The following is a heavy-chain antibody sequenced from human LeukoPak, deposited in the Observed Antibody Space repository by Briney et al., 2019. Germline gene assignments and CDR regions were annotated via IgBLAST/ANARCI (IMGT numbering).Heavy chain of an antibody. CDR1: GGSISSSSYY. CDR2: IYYSGST. CDR3: ATTEKNRYYINL. V-gene: IGHV4-39*07. Sequence: SETLSLTCTVSGGSISSSSYYWGWIRQPPGKGLEWIGSIYYSGSTYYNPSLKSRVTISVDTSKNQFSLRLSSVTAADTAVYFCATTEKNRYYINLWGPGTTVIVSS. J-gene: IGHJ6*01. D-gene: IGHD2-21*01.